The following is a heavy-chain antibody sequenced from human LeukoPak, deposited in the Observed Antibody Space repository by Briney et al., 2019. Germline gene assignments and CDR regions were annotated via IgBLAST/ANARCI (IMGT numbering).Heavy chain of an antibody. CDR1: GFTFIYYG. CDR3: ARGDGYNSYYFDY. D-gene: IGHD5-24*01. Sequence: PGRSLRLSCAASGFTFIYYGMHWVRQAPGKGLEWVSVIYSGGSTYYADSVKGRFTISRDNSKNTLYLQMNSLRAEDTAVYYCARGDGYNSYYFDYWGQGTLVTVSS. V-gene: IGHV3-53*01. J-gene: IGHJ4*02. CDR2: IYSGGST.